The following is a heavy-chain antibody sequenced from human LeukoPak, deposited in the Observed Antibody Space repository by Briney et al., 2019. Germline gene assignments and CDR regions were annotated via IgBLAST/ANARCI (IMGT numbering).Heavy chain of an antibody. V-gene: IGHV3-30*03. D-gene: IGHD3-16*01. CDR1: GFTFSSYG. Sequence: GGSLRLSCAASGFTFSSYGMHWVRQAPGKGLEWVAVISYDGSNKYYADSVKGRFTISRDNAKNSVYLQMKSLRAEDTAVYYCARDKFGGTDYWGQGTLVTVSS. J-gene: IGHJ4*02. CDR2: ISYDGSNK. CDR3: ARDKFGGTDY.